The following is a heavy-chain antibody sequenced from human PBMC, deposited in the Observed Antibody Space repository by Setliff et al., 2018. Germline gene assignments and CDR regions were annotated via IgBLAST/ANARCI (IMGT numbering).Heavy chain of an antibody. CDR1: GYTFTSYG. Sequence: KVSCKASGYTFTSYGISWVRQAPGQGLEWMGRIIPIFGTANYAQKFQGRVTITADKSTSTAYMELSSLRSEDTAVYYCARGRHPPWSGYPYYYMDVWGKGTTVTVSS. D-gene: IGHD3-3*01. CDR3: ARGRHPPWSGYPYYYMDV. CDR2: IIPIFGTA. V-gene: IGHV1-69*06. J-gene: IGHJ6*03.